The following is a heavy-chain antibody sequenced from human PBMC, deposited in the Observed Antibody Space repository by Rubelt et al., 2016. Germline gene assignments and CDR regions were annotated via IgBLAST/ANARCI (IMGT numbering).Heavy chain of an antibody. Sequence: QLQLQESGPGLVKPSETLSLTCTISGDSISSSSHYWGWIRQPPGKGLEWIGTIYYSGSTYYNPSLKSRVTVSVDTSKKQFTRKRRSVTAADTAVYYCARDDYGDSYFDYWGQGTLVTVSS. CDR2: IYYSGST. D-gene: IGHD4-17*01. J-gene: IGHJ4*02. CDR1: GDSISSSSHY. V-gene: IGHV4-39*07. CDR3: ARDDYGDSYFDY.